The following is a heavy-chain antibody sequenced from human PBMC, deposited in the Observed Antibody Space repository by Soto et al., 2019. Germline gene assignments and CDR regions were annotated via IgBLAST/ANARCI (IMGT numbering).Heavy chain of an antibody. CDR3: ARGGGSGWSFIPGRRTFDP. D-gene: IGHD6-19*01. CDR2: IYHSGST. J-gene: IGHJ5*02. CDR1: GGSISSSNW. V-gene: IGHV4-4*02. Sequence: SETLSLTCAVSGGSISSSNWWSWVRQPPGKGLEWIGEIYHSGSTNYNPSLKSRVTISVDKSKNQFPLKLSYVTAADTAVYYCARGGGSGWSFIPGRRTFDPWGQGTLVTVSS.